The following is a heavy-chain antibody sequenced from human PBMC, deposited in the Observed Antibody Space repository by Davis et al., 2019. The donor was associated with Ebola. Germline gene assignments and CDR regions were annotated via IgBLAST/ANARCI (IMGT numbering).Heavy chain of an antibody. D-gene: IGHD1-26*01. CDR3: ARGTLAGTLFWELHGMDV. CDR2: IGTAGDT. CDR1: GFTFSSYD. V-gene: IGHV3-13*01. Sequence: GESLKISCAASGFTFSSYDMHWVRQATGKGLEWVSAIGTAGDTYYPGSVKGRFTISRDNAKNSLYLQMNSLRAEDTAVYYCARGTLAGTLFWELHGMDVWGQGTTVTVSS. J-gene: IGHJ6*02.